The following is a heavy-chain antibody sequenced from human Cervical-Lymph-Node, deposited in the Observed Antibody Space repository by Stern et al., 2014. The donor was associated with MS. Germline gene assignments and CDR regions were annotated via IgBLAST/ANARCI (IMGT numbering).Heavy chain of an antibody. V-gene: IGHV1-18*01. Sequence: QVQLVQSGAVLKKPGASMKVSCKASGYTFISHGISWVRQAHGQGLEWMGWISPYNGNSNYAQKFQDRVTMTTDTSTNTAYLELRGLRSDDTAMYYCSRSASDAFDIWGQGTMVTVSS. D-gene: IGHD3-16*01. CDR1: GYTFISHG. CDR2: ISPYNGNS. CDR3: SRSASDAFDI. J-gene: IGHJ3*02.